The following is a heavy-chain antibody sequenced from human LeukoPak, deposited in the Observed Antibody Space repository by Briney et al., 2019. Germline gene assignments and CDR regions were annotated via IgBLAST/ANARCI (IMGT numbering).Heavy chain of an antibody. CDR1: GGSISSYY. V-gene: IGHV4-59*08. D-gene: IGHD5-12*01. Sequence: PSETLSLTCTVSGGSISSYYWSWIRQPPGKGLEWIGHVYYSGSTNYNPSLKSRVTISVDTSKNQFSLKLSSVTAADTAVYYCARQTWLLDSWGQGALVTVSS. CDR2: VYYSGST. J-gene: IGHJ5*01. CDR3: ARQTWLLDS.